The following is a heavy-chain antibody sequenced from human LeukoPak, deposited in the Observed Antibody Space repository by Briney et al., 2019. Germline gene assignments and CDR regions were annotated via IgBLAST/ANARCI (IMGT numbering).Heavy chain of an antibody. Sequence: SETRSLTCTVSGDSFTSVTDYWAWIRQPPGKGLEWIASGDYSGGTYYNPSLKSRVAISADMSKNQISLKLTSVTGADTAVYYCAGERGEEYSSGWYKTNYFYNWGQGIRVTVSS. V-gene: IGHV4-39*07. CDR1: GDSFTSVTDY. CDR3: AGERGEEYSSGWYKTNYFYN. J-gene: IGHJ4*02. D-gene: IGHD6-19*01. CDR2: GDYSGGT.